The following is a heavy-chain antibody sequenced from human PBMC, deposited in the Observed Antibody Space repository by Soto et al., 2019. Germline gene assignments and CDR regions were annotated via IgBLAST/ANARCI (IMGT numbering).Heavy chain of an antibody. V-gene: IGHV5-51*01. CDR2: IYPGDSDT. J-gene: IGHJ3*02. CDR1: GYSFTSYW. CDR3: ARVGYDFWSGYYTGPEPPTASFDI. Sequence: GESLKISCKGSGYSFTSYWIGWVRQMPGKGLEWMGIIYPGDSDTRYSPSFQGQVTISADKSISTAYLQWSSLKASDTAMYYCARVGYDFWSGYYTGPEPPTASFDIWGQGTMVTVSS. D-gene: IGHD3-3*01.